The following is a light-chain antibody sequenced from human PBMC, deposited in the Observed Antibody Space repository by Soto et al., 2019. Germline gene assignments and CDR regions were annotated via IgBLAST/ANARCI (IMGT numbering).Light chain of an antibody. CDR2: DVS. Sequence: QSALTQPAAVSGSPGQSIAISCTGTSSVVGTYNSVSWYQQYPGKAPKLMIHDVSNRPSGVSDRFSGSKSGNTASLTISGLQSEDEADYYCSSYTSSSSYVFGSGTKVPVL. CDR3: SSYTSSSSYV. J-gene: IGLJ1*01. V-gene: IGLV2-14*01. CDR1: SSVVGTYNS.